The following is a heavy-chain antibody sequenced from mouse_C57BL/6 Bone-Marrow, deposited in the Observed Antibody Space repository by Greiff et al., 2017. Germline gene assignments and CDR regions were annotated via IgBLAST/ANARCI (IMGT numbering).Heavy chain of an antibody. CDR2: IYPRSGNT. Sequence: QVQLQQSGAELARPGASVKLSCKASGYTFTSYGISWVKQRTGQGLEWIGEIYPRSGNTYYNEKFKGKATLTVDKSSSTADMELRSLTSEDSAVYFCARPLLLRYFDYWGKGTTLTVSS. V-gene: IGHV1-81*01. D-gene: IGHD1-1*01. CDR1: GYTFTSYG. J-gene: IGHJ2*01. CDR3: ARPLLLRYFDY.